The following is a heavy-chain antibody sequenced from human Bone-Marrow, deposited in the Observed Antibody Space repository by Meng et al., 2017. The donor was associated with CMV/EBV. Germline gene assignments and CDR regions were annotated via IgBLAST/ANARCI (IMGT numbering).Heavy chain of an antibody. CDR2: ISYDGSNK. CDR1: GFTFSSYA. V-gene: IGHV3-30*04. D-gene: IGHD3-22*01. Sequence: GGSLILSCAPSGFTFSSYAMHWVRQAPGKGLEWVAVISYDGSNKYYADSVKGRFTISRDNSKNTLYLQMNSLRAEDTAVYYCARGRHYYDSSGYYGWFDPWGQGTLVTVSS. CDR3: ARGRHYYDSSGYYGWFDP. J-gene: IGHJ5*02.